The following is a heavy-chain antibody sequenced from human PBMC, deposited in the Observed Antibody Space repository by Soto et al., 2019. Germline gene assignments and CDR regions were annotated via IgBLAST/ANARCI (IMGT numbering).Heavy chain of an antibody. CDR1: GGSISSSGYY. D-gene: IGHD5-18*01. V-gene: IGHV4-31*03. J-gene: IGHJ4*02. CDR3: ARDQGAMGTNYYFHY. Sequence: QVQLQESGPGLVKPSQTLSLTCTVSGGSISSSGYYWSWIRQHPGKGLEYIGYIYYSGSTYYNTSLKSRFTISLDTSKNQFSLELSSVTAADTAVYYCARDQGAMGTNYYFHYWGQGTLVTVSS. CDR2: IYYSGST.